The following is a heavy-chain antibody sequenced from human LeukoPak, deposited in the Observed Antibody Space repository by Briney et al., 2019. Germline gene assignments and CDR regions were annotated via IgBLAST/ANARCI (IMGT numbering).Heavy chain of an antibody. Sequence: SETLSLTCTVSGGSISRYYWSWIRQPPGKGLEWIGYIYYSGSTNYNPSLKSRVTISVDTSKNQFSLKLSSVTAADTAVYYCARALHDYGDYAFDHWGQGTLVTVSS. CDR2: IYYSGST. V-gene: IGHV4-59*01. CDR1: GGSISRYY. J-gene: IGHJ4*02. D-gene: IGHD4-17*01. CDR3: ARALHDYGDYAFDH.